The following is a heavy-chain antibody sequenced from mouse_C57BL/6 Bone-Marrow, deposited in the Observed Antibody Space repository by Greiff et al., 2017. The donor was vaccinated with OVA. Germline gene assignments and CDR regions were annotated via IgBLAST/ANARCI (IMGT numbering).Heavy chain of an antibody. CDR2: VYPYNGGS. CDR3: ARERYYGSSYAMDY. D-gene: IGHD1-1*01. Sequence: VQLQQSGPVLVKPGPSVKISCKASGFTFTDYYMHWVKQSHGKSLEWIGLVYPYNGGSSYNQKFKGKATLTVDTSPSTAYMELNSLASEDSAVYYCARERYYGSSYAMDYWGQGTSVTVSS. V-gene: IGHV1-36*01. CDR1: GFTFTDYY. J-gene: IGHJ4*01.